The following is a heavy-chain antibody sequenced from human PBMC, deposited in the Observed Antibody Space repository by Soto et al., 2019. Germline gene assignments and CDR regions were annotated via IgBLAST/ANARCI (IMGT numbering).Heavy chain of an antibody. CDR1: GFTFSSYG. V-gene: IGHV3-30*18. J-gene: IGHJ4*02. Sequence: QVQLVESGGGVVQPGRSLRLSCAASGFTFSSYGMHWVRQAPGKGLEWVAVISYDGSNKYYADSVKGRFTISRDNSKNTLYLQMNSLRAEGTAVYYCAKGGLVFGGVIAYYFDYWGQGTLVTVSS. CDR3: AKGGLVFGGVIAYYFDY. CDR2: ISYDGSNK. D-gene: IGHD3-16*02.